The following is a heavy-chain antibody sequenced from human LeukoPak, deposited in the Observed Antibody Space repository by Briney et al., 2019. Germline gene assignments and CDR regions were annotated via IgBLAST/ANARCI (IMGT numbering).Heavy chain of an antibody. CDR3: ARHPTPYSSGWYLGYFDY. CDR1: GGSISSSSYY. J-gene: IGHJ4*02. D-gene: IGHD6-19*01. Sequence: SETLSLTCTVSGGSISSSSYYWGWIRQPPGKGLEWIGSIYYSGSTYYNPSLKSRVTISVDTSKNQFSLKLGSVTAADTAVYYCARHPTPYSSGWYLGYFDYWGQGTLVTVSS. CDR2: IYYSGST. V-gene: IGHV4-39*01.